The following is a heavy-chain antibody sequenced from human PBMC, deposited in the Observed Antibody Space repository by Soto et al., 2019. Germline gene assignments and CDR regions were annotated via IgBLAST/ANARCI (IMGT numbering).Heavy chain of an antibody. J-gene: IGHJ4*02. CDR2: ISYDGSNK. V-gene: IGHV3-30*18. CDR1: GFTFSSYG. Sequence: PGGSLRLSXAASGFTFSSYGMHWVRQAPGKGLEWVAVISYDGSNKYYADSVKGRFTISRDNSKNTLYLQMNSLRAEDTAVYYCAKVLTTRSGYFDYWGQGTLVTVS. D-gene: IGHD3-3*01. CDR3: AKVLTTRSGYFDY.